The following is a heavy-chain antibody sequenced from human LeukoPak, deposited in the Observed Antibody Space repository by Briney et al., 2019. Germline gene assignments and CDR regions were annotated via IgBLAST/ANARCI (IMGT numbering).Heavy chain of an antibody. J-gene: IGHJ4*02. V-gene: IGHV1-2*02. Sequence: ASVKVSCKASGYTFTSYDINWVRQATGQGLEGMGWINPNSGETNYAQRFQGRVTMTRDTSISTAYMDLSRMTSDDTAVYYCARVRPRIDGSGTSYLRLYYFDYWGQGTLVTVSS. CDR2: INPNSGET. D-gene: IGHD3-10*01. CDR1: GYTFTSYD. CDR3: ARVRPRIDGSGTSYLRLYYFDY.